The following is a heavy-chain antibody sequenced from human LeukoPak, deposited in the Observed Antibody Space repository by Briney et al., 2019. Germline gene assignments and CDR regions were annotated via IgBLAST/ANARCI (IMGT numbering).Heavy chain of an antibody. CDR2: IIPIFGTA. CDR3: ASNPGYCSSTSCPEKYYFDY. Sequence: SVKVSCKASGGTFSSYAISWVRQAPGQGLEWMGGIIPIFGTANYAQKFQGRVTITADESTSTAYMELSSLRSEDTAVYYCASNPGYCSSTSCPEKYYFDYWGQGTLVTVSS. J-gene: IGHJ4*02. CDR1: GGTFSSYA. D-gene: IGHD2-2*03. V-gene: IGHV1-69*13.